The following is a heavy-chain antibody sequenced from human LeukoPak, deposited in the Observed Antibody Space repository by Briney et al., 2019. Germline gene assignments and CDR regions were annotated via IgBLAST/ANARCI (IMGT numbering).Heavy chain of an antibody. D-gene: IGHD1-26*01. V-gene: IGHV4-30-2*05. CDR2: IYHTGST. CDR3: AREADYSGSYYFDP. Sequence: SQTLSLTCTVSGASISSGTYSWSWIRQPPGEGLEWIGYIYHTGSTYYNPSLKSRVTISVDTSKNQFSLKLSSVTAADTAVYYCAREADYSGSYYFDPWGQGTLVTVSS. CDR1: GASISSGTYS. J-gene: IGHJ5*02.